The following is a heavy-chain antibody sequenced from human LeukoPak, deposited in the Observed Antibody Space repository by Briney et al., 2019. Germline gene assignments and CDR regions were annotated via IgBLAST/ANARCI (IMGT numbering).Heavy chain of an antibody. CDR1: GFMFSSYG. J-gene: IGHJ5*02. CDR2: ISGSGVST. V-gene: IGHV3-23*01. D-gene: IGHD3-10*01. Sequence: GGSLRLSCAASGFMFSSYGMTWVRQAPGKGLEWVSGISGSGVSTYYADSVKGRFTISRVNSKNTLYLQMNSLRAEDTAVYYCAKEKNTMVRGVIIPPPPFDPWGQGTLVTVSS. CDR3: AKEKNTMVRGVIIPPPPFDP.